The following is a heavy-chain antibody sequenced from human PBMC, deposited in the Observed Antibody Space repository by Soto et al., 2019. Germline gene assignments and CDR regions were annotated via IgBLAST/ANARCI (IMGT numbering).Heavy chain of an antibody. Sequence: QVQLQESGPGLVKPSQTLSLTCIVSGGSISTGDYYWSWIRQPPGKGLEWIGYIHNTGSTNSSPSLRSRVTISLDTSKSQFSLKLNSVAAADTAVYFCARMTTVVTADVWGRGTLVTVSS. CDR3: ARMTTVVTADV. J-gene: IGHJ2*01. CDR1: GGSISTGDYY. D-gene: IGHD4-17*01. V-gene: IGHV4-30-4*01. CDR2: IHNTGST.